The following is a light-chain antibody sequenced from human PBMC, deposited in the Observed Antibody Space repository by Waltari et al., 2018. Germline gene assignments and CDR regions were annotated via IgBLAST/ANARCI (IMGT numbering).Light chain of an antibody. CDR3: QQSYTTPPMYT. CDR2: AAS. J-gene: IGKJ2*01. CDR1: QNIDSD. Sequence: DIQMTQSPSSLSASVGDRVTITCRASQNIDSDLNWYQQKPGKAPRLLIYAASSLQRGVPSRFSGSGSGTDVTLTVSSLQPEDFAIYYCQQSYTTPPMYTFGQGTKLESK. V-gene: IGKV1-39*01.